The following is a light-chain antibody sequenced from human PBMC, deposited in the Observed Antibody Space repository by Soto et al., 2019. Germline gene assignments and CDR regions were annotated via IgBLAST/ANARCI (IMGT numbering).Light chain of an antibody. CDR2: GAS. Sequence: EIVMTQSPVTLSVSPGERVTLSCRASQHVNINVAWYQQRPGQAPRVLIYGASNRASGIPDRFSGSGSGTHFTLTIRSLEPDYFALYYCQQYKDWPPLSCGGGTRVEIK. CDR1: QHVNIN. V-gene: IGKV3D-15*01. J-gene: IGKJ4*01. CDR3: QQYKDWPPLS.